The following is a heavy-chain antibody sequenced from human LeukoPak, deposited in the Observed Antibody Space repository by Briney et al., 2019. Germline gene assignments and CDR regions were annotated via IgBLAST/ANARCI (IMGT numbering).Heavy chain of an antibody. J-gene: IGHJ4*02. CDR3: ARGPFPTGYKYYFDY. V-gene: IGHV4-59*01. Sequence: ASETLSLTCTVSGGSISSYYGSWIRHPPGKGLEWIGYIYYSGSTNYNPSLKSRVTISVDTSKNQFSLKLSSVTAADTAVYYCARGPFPTGYKYYFDYWGQGTLVTVSS. CDR2: IYYSGST. D-gene: IGHD3-9*01. CDR1: GGSISSYY.